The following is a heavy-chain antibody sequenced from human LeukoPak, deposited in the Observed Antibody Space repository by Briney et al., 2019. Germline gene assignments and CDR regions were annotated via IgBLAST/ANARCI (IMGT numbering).Heavy chain of an antibody. CDR3: TRHGGRDYYDSSEDAFDI. Sequence: LPGGSLRLSCAASGFTFSSYWMHWVRQAPGKGLVWVSRINSDGSSTSYADSVKGRFTISRDDSKNTAYLQMNSLKTEDTAVYYCTRHGGRDYYDSSEDAFDIWGQGTMVTVSS. V-gene: IGHV3-74*01. CDR1: GFTFSSYW. D-gene: IGHD3-22*01. J-gene: IGHJ3*02. CDR2: INSDGSST.